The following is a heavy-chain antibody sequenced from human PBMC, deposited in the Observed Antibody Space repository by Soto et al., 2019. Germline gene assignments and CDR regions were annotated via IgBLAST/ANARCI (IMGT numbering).Heavy chain of an antibody. CDR3: ATSYDSGFDP. D-gene: IGHD5-12*01. V-gene: IGHV1-18*04. J-gene: IGHJ5*02. CDR2: ISVYNGNT. Sequence: HVQLVQSGAEVKKPGASVQVSCKASGYTFTSYGISWVRQAPGQGLEWMGWISVYNGNTDYAQKFQGRVTMTTDTSTSTAYMELRSPRSDDTAVYYCATSYDSGFDPWGQGTLVTVSS. CDR1: GYTFTSYG.